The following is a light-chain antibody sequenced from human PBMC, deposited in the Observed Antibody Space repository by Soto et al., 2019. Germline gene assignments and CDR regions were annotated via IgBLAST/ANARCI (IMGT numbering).Light chain of an antibody. CDR2: DAS. V-gene: IGKV3-11*01. CDR1: QSVRSD. J-gene: IGKJ2*01. CDR3: QQRSNWGYT. Sequence: EIVLTQSPATLSLSPGERATLSCRASQSVRSDLAWYQQKPGQAPRLLIYDASNRATGIPARFSGSGSGTDFTLTISSLEPEDFAVYYCQQRSNWGYTFGQGTKLEIK.